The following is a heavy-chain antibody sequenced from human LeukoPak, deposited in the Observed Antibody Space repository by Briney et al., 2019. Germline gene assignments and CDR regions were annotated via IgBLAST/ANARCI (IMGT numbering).Heavy chain of an antibody. Sequence: GGSLRLSCTASGFTFGDYAMSWVRQAPGKGLEWVSSISSSGGRTYYADSVKGRFTISRDNSKNTLYLQMNSLRAEDTAVYYCAKLGRRPPPDYWGQGTLVTVSS. CDR3: AKLGRRPPPDY. V-gene: IGHV3-23*01. CDR2: ISSSGGRT. D-gene: IGHD1-26*01. J-gene: IGHJ4*02. CDR1: GFTFGDYA.